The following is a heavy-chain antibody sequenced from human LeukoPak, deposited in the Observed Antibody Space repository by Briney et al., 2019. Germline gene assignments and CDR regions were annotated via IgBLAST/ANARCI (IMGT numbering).Heavy chain of an antibody. V-gene: IGHV4-4*07. CDR1: GGFISSYY. CDR3: ARGAENYSSSSRYYYYYMDV. J-gene: IGHJ6*03. CDR2: IYTSRST. Sequence: PSETLSLTCTVSGGFISSYYGSCIRQPAGKGLEWIVRIYTSRSTNYNPALKSRVTMSVDTSKNQFSLKLSSVTAADTAVYYCARGAENYSSSSRYYYYYMDVWGKGTTVTVSS. D-gene: IGHD6-6*01.